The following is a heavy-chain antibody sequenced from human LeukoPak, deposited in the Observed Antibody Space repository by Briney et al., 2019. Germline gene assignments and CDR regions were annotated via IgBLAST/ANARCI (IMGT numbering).Heavy chain of an antibody. V-gene: IGHV3-21*01. D-gene: IGHD3-22*01. CDR2: ISSSSSYI. CDR1: GFPLSNSN. J-gene: IGHJ4*02. Sequence: PGGSLRLSCATSGFPLSNSNMNWVRQAPGKGLEWVSSISSSSSYIYYADSVKGRFTISRDNAKNSLYLQIHSLRAEDTAVYYCSRDHSSGYYSFDYWGQGTLVTVSS. CDR3: SRDHSSGYYSFDY.